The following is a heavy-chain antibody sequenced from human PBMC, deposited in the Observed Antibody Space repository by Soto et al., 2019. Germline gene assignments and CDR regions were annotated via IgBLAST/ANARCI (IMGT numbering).Heavy chain of an antibody. J-gene: IGHJ5*02. Sequence: QVQLVQSGAEVKKPGSSVKVSCKASGGTFSSYTISWVRQAPGQGLEWMGRIIPILGIANYAQKFQGRVTITADKSTSTAYMELSSLRSEDTAVYYCAREWTKDYGGGNWFDPWGQGTLVTVSS. CDR1: GGTFSSYT. CDR2: IIPILGIA. CDR3: AREWTKDYGGGNWFDP. D-gene: IGHD4-17*01. V-gene: IGHV1-69*08.